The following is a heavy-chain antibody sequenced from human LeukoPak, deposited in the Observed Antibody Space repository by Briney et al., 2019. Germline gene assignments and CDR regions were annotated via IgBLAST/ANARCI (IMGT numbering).Heavy chain of an antibody. CDR1: GYTFTSYG. CDR3: ARDRGTAMVTPGDY. V-gene: IGHV1-18*01. Sequence: ASVKVSCKASGYTFTSYGISWVRQAPGQGLEWMGWISAYNGNTNYAQKLQGRVTMTTDTSTSTAYMELRSLRPDGTAVYYCARDRGTAMVTPGDYWGQGALVTVSS. J-gene: IGHJ4*02. D-gene: IGHD5-18*01. CDR2: ISAYNGNT.